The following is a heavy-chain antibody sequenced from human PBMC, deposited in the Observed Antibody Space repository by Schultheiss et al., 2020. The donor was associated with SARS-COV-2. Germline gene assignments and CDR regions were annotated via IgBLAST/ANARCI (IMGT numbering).Heavy chain of an antibody. CDR3: ARNHYGSGSDWFDP. CDR2: INHSGST. CDR1: GGSISSYY. Sequence: SQTLSLTCTVSGGSISSYYWSWIRQPPGKGLEWIGEINHSGSTNYNPSLKSRVTISVDTSKNQFSLNLSSVTAADTAVYYCARNHYGSGSDWFDPWGQGTLVTVSS. J-gene: IGHJ5*02. V-gene: IGHV4-34*01. D-gene: IGHD3-10*01.